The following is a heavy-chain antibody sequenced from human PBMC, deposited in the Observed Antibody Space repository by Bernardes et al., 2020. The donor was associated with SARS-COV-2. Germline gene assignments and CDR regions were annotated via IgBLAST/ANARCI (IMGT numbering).Heavy chain of an antibody. CDR2: IDWDDDK. V-gene: IGHV2-70*11. CDR1: GFSLSTSGMC. CDR3: ARVPNGYYYYGMDV. Sequence: SGPTLVQPTQTLTLTCTFSGFSLSTSGMCVSWIRQPPVKALEWLARIDWDDDKYYSTSLKTRLTISKDTSKNQVVLTMTNMDPVDTATYYCARVPNGYYYYGMDVWGQGTKVTVS. J-gene: IGHJ6*02.